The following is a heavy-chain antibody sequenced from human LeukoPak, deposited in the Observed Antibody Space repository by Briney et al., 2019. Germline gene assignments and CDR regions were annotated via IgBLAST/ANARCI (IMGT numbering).Heavy chain of an antibody. V-gene: IGHV4-39*01. Sequence: TSETLSLTCTVSGGSISSSGYYWGWIRQPPRKGLEWIASIYYSGSTYYNPSLKSRVTISVDTSKNQLSLKLSSLTAADTAVYYCARHEYSGSYYGLSWFDPWGQGTLVTVSS. CDR2: IYYSGST. CDR3: ARHEYSGSYYGLSWFDP. D-gene: IGHD1-26*01. J-gene: IGHJ5*02. CDR1: GGSISSSGYY.